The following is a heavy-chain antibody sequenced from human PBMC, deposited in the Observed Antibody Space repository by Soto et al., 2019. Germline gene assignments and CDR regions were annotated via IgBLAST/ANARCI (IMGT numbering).Heavy chain of an antibody. Sequence: GASGKVSCKASGFTFTTSAMQWVRQARGQRLEWIGWIVVGSGKTNYAQKFQERVTITRDMSTSTAYMELSSLRSEDTAVYYCAVYKVAASVSLIDPWGQGTLVTVSS. J-gene: IGHJ5*02. CDR1: GFTFTTSA. V-gene: IGHV1-58*02. D-gene: IGHD6-13*01. CDR2: IVVGSGKT. CDR3: AVYKVAASVSLIDP.